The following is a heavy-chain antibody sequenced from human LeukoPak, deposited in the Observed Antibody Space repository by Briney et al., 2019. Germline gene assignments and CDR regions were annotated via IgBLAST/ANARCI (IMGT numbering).Heavy chain of an antibody. Sequence: GGSLRLSCAASGFTFSSYGMHWVRQAPGKGLEWVAFIRYDGSNKYYADSVKGRFTIYRDNSKNTLYLQMNSLRAEDTAVYYCAKEYSSSYTVPFDYWGQGTLVTVSS. CDR3: AKEYSSSYTVPFDY. V-gene: IGHV3-30*02. D-gene: IGHD6-6*01. CDR2: IRYDGSNK. J-gene: IGHJ4*02. CDR1: GFTFSSYG.